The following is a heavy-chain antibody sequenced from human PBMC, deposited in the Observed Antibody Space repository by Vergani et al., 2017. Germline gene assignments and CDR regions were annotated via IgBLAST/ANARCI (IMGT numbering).Heavy chain of an antibody. CDR1: GGSISSGDYY. CDR3: ARGRAGAGPFDY. D-gene: IGHD1-26*01. V-gene: IGHV4-30-4*01. J-gene: IGHJ4*02. Sequence: QVQLQESGPGLVKPSQTLSLTCTVSGGSISSGDYYWSWIRQPPGKGLEWIGYIYYSGSTSYHPSLKSRVTISVDASKNQFSLKLSSVAAADTAVYYCARGRAGAGPFDYWGQGTLVTVSS. CDR2: IYYSGST.